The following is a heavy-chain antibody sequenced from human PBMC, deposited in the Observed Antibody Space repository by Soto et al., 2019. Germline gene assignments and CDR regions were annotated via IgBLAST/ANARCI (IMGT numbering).Heavy chain of an antibody. CDR3: ARDHSSGWYVRPLDY. J-gene: IGHJ4*02. D-gene: IGHD6-19*01. V-gene: IGHV3-21*01. CDR2: ISSSSSYI. Sequence: EVQLVESGGGLVKPGGSLRLSCAASGFTFSSYSMNWVHQAPGKGLEWVSSISSSSSYIYYADSVKGRFTISRDNAKNSLYLQMNSLRAEDTAVYYCARDHSSGWYVRPLDYWGQGTLVTVSS. CDR1: GFTFSSYS.